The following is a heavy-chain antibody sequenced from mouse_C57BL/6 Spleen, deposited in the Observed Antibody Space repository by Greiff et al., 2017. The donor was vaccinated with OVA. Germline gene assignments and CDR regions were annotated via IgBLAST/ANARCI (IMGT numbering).Heavy chain of an antibody. CDR3: ARRDYDVSYWYFDV. Sequence: QVQLQQSGAELARPGASVKKTCKASGYTFTSYTMHWVKQRPGQGLEWIGYINPSSGYTKYNQKFKDKATLTADKSSSTAYMQLSSLTSEDSAVYYCARRDYDVSYWYFDVWGTGTTVTVSS. CDR2: INPSSGYT. CDR1: GYTFTSYT. V-gene: IGHV1-4*01. J-gene: IGHJ1*03. D-gene: IGHD2-4*01.